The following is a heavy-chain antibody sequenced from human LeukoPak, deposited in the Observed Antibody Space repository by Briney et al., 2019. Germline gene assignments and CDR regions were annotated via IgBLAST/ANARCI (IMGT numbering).Heavy chain of an antibody. CDR3: ASGEPFGQWLVRPLGFEY. J-gene: IGHJ4*02. CDR2: INSSSSTI. V-gene: IGHV3-48*01. Sequence: GGSLRLSCAASGFTFSRYNMNWVRQAPGKGLEWISYINSSSSTIYYADSVKGRFTISRDNAKNSLYLQMNSLRAEDTAVYYCASGEPFGQWLVRPLGFEYWGQGTLVTVSS. D-gene: IGHD6-19*01. CDR1: GFTFSRYN.